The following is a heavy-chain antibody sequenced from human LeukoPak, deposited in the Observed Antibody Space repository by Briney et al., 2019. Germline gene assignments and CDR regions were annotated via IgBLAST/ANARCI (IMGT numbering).Heavy chain of an antibody. V-gene: IGHV3-33*01. Sequence: PGRSLRLSCAASGFTFSSYGMHWVRQAPGKGLEWVAVIWYDGSNKYYADSVKGRFTISRDNSKNTLYLQMNSLRAEDTAVYYCTRGYYDSSGSIDYWGQGTLVTVPS. CDR1: GFTFSSYG. CDR3: TRGYYDSSGSIDY. D-gene: IGHD3-22*01. CDR2: IWYDGSNK. J-gene: IGHJ4*02.